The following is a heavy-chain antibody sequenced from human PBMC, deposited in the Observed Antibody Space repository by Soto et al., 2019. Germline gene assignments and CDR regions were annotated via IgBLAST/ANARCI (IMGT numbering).Heavy chain of an antibody. J-gene: IGHJ6*02. V-gene: IGHV3-74*01. Sequence: GGSLRLSCAASGFTFSSYWMHWVRQAPGKGLVWVSRINSDGSSTSYADSVKGRSTISRDNAKNTLYLQMNSLRAEDTAVYYCARVGSIAAAGNPDTYYYYYYGMDVWGQGTTVTVSS. CDR2: INSDGSST. CDR3: ARVGSIAAAGNPDTYYYYYYGMDV. D-gene: IGHD6-13*01. CDR1: GFTFSSYW.